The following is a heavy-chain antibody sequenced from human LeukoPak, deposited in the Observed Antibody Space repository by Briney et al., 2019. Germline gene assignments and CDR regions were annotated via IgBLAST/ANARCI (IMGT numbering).Heavy chain of an antibody. V-gene: IGHV4-34*01. J-gene: IGHJ4*02. Sequence: SETLSLTCAVYGGSFSGYYWSWIRQPPGKGLEWIGEINHSGSTNYNPSLKSRVTISVDTSKNQFSLKLSSVTAADTAVYYCARATGYCSSTSCYGPLRDWGQGTLVTVSS. CDR3: ARATGYCSSTSCYGPLRD. CDR2: INHSGST. CDR1: GGSFSGYY. D-gene: IGHD2-2*01.